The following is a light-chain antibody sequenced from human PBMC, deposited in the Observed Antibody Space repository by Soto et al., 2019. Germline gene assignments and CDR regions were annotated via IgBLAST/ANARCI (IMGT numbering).Light chain of an antibody. CDR1: SSNVGGYNY. CDR2: EVS. CDR3: SSYTSDNVV. J-gene: IGLJ2*01. Sequence: QSALTQPASVSGSPGQSITISCTGTSSNVGGYNYVSWYQQHPGKVPKLMIYEVSNRPSGVSNRFSGSKSGNTASLTISGLQAEDEAYYYCSSYTSDNVVFGGGTKVTVL. V-gene: IGLV2-14*01.